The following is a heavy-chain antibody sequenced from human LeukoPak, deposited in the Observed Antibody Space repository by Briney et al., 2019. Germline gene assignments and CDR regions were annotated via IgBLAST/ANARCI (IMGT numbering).Heavy chain of an antibody. CDR1: GFTFSDYY. CDR3: ARDSYYYYMDV. CDR2: ISSSGSTI. Sequence: GGSLRLSCAASGFTFSDYYMSWIGQAPGKGLEWVSYISSSGSTIYYADSVKGRFTISRDNAKNSLYLQMNSLRAEDTAVYYCARDSYYYYMDVWGKGTTVTVSS. J-gene: IGHJ6*03. V-gene: IGHV3-11*01.